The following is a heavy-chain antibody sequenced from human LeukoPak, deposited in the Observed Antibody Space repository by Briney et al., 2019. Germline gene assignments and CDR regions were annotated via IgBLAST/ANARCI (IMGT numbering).Heavy chain of an antibody. CDR3: ARDFGSSSSFDY. D-gene: IGHD6-13*01. CDR1: GFIFSSYW. V-gene: IGHV3-7*01. J-gene: IGHJ4*02. Sequence: PGGSLRLSCAASGFIFSSYWMSWLRQAPGKGLEWVANIKQDGSEKYYVDSVKGRFTISRDSAKNSLYLQMNSLRAEDTAVYYCARDFGSSSSFDYWGQGTLVTVSS. CDR2: IKQDGSEK.